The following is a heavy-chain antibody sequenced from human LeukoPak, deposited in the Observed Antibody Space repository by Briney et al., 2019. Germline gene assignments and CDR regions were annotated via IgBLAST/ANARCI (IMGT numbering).Heavy chain of an antibody. Sequence: PGGSLRLSCAASGFTFSSYAMHWVRQAPGKGLEWVAVISYDGSNKYYADSVKGRFTISRDNAKNSLYLQMNSLRAEDTAVYYCASSYSGSYYDYWGQGTLVTVSS. J-gene: IGHJ4*02. D-gene: IGHD1-26*01. V-gene: IGHV3-30-3*01. CDR1: GFTFSSYA. CDR2: ISYDGSNK. CDR3: ASSYSGSYYDY.